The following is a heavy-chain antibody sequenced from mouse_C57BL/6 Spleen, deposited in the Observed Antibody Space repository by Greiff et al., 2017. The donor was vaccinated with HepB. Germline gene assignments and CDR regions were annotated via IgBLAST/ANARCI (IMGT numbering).Heavy chain of an antibody. D-gene: IGHD2-5*01. Sequence: QVQLQQSGAELVKPGASVKISCKASGYAFSSYWMNWVKQRPGKGLEWIGQIYPGDGDTNYNGKFKGKATLTADKSSSTAYMQLSSLTSEDSAVYFCARGDSNYVYFDYWGQGTTLTVSS. V-gene: IGHV1-80*01. CDR2: IYPGDGDT. CDR3: ARGDSNYVYFDY. CDR1: GYAFSSYW. J-gene: IGHJ2*01.